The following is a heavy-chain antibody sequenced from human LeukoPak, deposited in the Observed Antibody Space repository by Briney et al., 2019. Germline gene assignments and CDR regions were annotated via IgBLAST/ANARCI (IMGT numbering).Heavy chain of an antibody. Sequence: GASVKVSCKASGYTFTSYYMHWVRQAPGQGLEWMGIINPSGGSTSYARKFQGRVTMTRDTSTSTVYMELSSLRSEDTAVYYCARDHLGSSSGVVEDYMDVWGKGTTVTVSS. CDR2: INPSGGST. J-gene: IGHJ6*03. D-gene: IGHD6-13*01. V-gene: IGHV1-46*01. CDR1: GYTFTSYY. CDR3: ARDHLGSSSGVVEDYMDV.